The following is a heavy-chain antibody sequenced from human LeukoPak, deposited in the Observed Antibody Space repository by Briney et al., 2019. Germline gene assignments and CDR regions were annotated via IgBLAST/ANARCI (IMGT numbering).Heavy chain of an antibody. J-gene: IGHJ4*02. CDR3: ARDISCDFWSGPFDY. D-gene: IGHD3-3*01. CDR2: ISSSGSTI. Sequence: GGSLRLSCAASGFTFSDYYMSWIRQAPGKGLEWVSYISSSGSTIYYADSVKGRFTISRDNAKNSLYLQMNSLRAEDTAVYYCARDISCDFWSGPFDYWGQGILVTVSS. CDR1: GFTFSDYY. V-gene: IGHV3-11*04.